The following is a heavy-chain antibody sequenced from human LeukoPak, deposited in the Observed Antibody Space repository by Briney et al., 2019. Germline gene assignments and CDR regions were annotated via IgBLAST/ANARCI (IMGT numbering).Heavy chain of an antibody. CDR3: ATLHCGGDCYGAFDI. Sequence: PGGSLRLSCAASGFTFSDYYMSWIRQAPGKGLEWVSYISSSGSTIYYADSVKGRSTISRDNAKNSLYLQMNSLRAEDTAVYYCATLHCGGDCYGAFDIWGQGTMVTVSS. CDR2: ISSSGSTI. V-gene: IGHV3-11*01. CDR1: GFTFSDYY. J-gene: IGHJ3*02. D-gene: IGHD2-21*02.